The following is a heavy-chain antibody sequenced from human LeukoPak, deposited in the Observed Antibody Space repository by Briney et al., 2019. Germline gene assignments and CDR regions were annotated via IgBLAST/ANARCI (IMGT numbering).Heavy chain of an antibody. Sequence: ASVKLSCKVSGYTFTSYDINWVRQVTGQGLEWMGWMDPKSGNTGYAQKFQGRVTITRNTSISTAYMEVSSLRYEDTAVYYCARRAVDNSYYYYMDVWGKGTTVTVSS. CDR2: MDPKSGNT. J-gene: IGHJ6*03. D-gene: IGHD6-19*01. CDR3: ARRAVDNSYYYYMDV. V-gene: IGHV1-8*03. CDR1: GYTFTSYD.